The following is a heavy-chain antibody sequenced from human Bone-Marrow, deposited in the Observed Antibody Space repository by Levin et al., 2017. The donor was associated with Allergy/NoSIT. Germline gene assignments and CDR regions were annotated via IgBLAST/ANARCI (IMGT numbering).Heavy chain of an antibody. J-gene: IGHJ6*02. CDR3: AREPDESYFYYYGMDV. CDR1: GFTFSDFH. V-gene: IGHV3-11*01. CDR2: ISNTGSPI. Sequence: TGGSLRLSCAASGFTFSDFHMSWVRQAPGKGLEWISYISNTGSPIYYADSVKGRFTISRDNAKNSLYLQMDSLRADDTAVYYCAREPDESYFYYYGMDVWGQGTTVTVSS.